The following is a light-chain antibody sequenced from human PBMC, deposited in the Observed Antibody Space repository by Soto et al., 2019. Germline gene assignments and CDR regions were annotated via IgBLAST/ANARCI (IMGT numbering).Light chain of an antibody. CDR3: QQYGSSPPQT. CDR2: GAS. CDR1: QSVSSSY. V-gene: IGKV3-20*01. Sequence: EVVLTQCPGTLSLSPGERATLSCRASQSVSSSYLAWYQQKPGQAPRLLIYGASSRATGIPDRFSGSGSGTDFTLTISRLEPEDFAVYYCQQYGSSPPQTFGQGTKV. J-gene: IGKJ1*01.